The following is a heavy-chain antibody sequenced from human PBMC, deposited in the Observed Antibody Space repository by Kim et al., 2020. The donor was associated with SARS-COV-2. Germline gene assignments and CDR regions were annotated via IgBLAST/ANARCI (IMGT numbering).Heavy chain of an antibody. J-gene: IGHJ3*02. V-gene: IGHV3-20*01. Sequence: ADSVKGRFTISRDNAKNSLYLQMNSLRAEDTALYHCARESGAAGDDAFDIWGQGTMVTVSS. CDR3: ARESGAAGDDAFDI. D-gene: IGHD6-13*01.